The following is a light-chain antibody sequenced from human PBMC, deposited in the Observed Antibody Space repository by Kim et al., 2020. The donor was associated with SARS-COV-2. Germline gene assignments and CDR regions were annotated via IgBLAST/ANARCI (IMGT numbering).Light chain of an antibody. J-gene: IGKJ5*01. Sequence: EIVMTQSPATLSVSPGERATLSCRASQSVSSNLAWYQQKPGQAPRLLIYDASTRATGIPATFSGSGYGTEFTLTISSLQSEDFAVYYCQQYNTLITFGQGTRLEIK. CDR2: DAS. CDR3: QQYNTLIT. V-gene: IGKV3-15*01. CDR1: QSVSSN.